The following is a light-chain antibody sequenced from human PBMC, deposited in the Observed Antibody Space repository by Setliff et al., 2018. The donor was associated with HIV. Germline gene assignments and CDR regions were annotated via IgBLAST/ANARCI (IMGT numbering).Light chain of an antibody. J-gene: IGLJ3*02. CDR3: CSYAGRYSWV. CDR1: RSDIGSWNF. CDR2: DVN. Sequence: QSVLAQPASVSGSPGQSITISCTGSRSDIGSWNFVSWYQHHPGKVPKIIIYDVNNRPSGFPDRFSGSKSGNTASLTISGLQIEDEADYYCCSYAGRYSWVFGGGTKVTVL. V-gene: IGLV2-11*01.